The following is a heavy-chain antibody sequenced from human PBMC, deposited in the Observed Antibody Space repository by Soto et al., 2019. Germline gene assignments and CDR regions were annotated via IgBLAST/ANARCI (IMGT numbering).Heavy chain of an antibody. J-gene: IGHJ5*02. CDR3: AKDAVPYNGKWDWCDT. D-gene: IGHD1-20*01. CDR2: VGGGGTDT. V-gene: IGHV3-23*01. CDR1: GFIFGDYA. Sequence: QFFESGGDLVQPGGSLRVHCVASGFIFGDYAMSWVRQTPGKGLEWVSSVGGGGTDTYYAASVKGRFTISRDNSKSTLYLQMNNLRAEDTAVYYCAKDAVPYNGKWDWCDTWGQGTLVIVSS.